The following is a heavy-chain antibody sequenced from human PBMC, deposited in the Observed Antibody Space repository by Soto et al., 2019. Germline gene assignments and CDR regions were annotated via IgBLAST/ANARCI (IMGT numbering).Heavy chain of an antibody. J-gene: IGHJ4*02. CDR2: ISYDGSNK. CDR1: GFTFSSYG. Sequence: GGSLRLSCAASGFTFSSYGMHWVRQAPGKGLERVAVISYDGSNKYYADSVKGRFTISRDNSKNTLYLQMNSLRAEDTAVYYCAKVSSVAGLDYWGQGTLVTVSS. D-gene: IGHD6-19*01. CDR3: AKVSSVAGLDY. V-gene: IGHV3-30*18.